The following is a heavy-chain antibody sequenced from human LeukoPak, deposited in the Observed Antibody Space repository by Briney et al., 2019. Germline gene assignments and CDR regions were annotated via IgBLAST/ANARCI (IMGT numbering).Heavy chain of an antibody. CDR1: GFVFTSYG. J-gene: IGHJ4*02. CDR3: ARGHSNSPFLY. V-gene: IGHV1-18*01. D-gene: IGHD6-6*01. Sequence: GASVKVSCKASGFVFTSYGFTWVRQAPGQGLEWMGWISANDGKTHYSERHQGRVTMTRDTPTSTVYMELSSLRSEDTAVYYCARGHSNSPFLYWGQGTLVTVSS. CDR2: ISANDGKT.